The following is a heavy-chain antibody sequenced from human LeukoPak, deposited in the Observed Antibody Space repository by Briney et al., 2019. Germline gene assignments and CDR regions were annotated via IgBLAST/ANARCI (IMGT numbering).Heavy chain of an antibody. CDR3: ARDLLGGKGNY. Sequence: GGSLRLSCAVSGFTVTNDYMNWVRQAPGKGLEWVSSISSSSSYIYYADSVKGRFTISRDNAKNSLYLQMNSLRAEDTAVYYCARDLLGGKGNYWGQGTLVTVSS. CDR1: GFTVTNDY. CDR2: ISSSSSYI. D-gene: IGHD1-26*01. V-gene: IGHV3-21*01. J-gene: IGHJ4*02.